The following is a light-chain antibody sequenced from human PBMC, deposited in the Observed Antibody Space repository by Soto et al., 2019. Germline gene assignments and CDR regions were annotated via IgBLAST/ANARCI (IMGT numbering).Light chain of an antibody. J-gene: IGLJ1*01. CDR2: RNN. Sequence: QSVLTQPTSTSRTPGQRVTISCSGSSSEIGSNAVYWYQQLPGTAPKLLIYRNNQRPSGVPDRFSGTKSGTSASLAISGLRSEDEADYYCAAWNDGLSGFVFGTGTKVTVL. V-gene: IGLV1-47*01. CDR1: SSEIGSNA. CDR3: AAWNDGLSGFV.